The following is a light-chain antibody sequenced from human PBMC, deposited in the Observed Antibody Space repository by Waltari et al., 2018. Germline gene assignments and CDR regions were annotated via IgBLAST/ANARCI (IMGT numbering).Light chain of an antibody. CDR1: PSVNSF. J-gene: IGKJ4*01. CDR3: QQRGTWPPLT. V-gene: IGKV3-11*01. CDR2: DTS. Sequence: EIVLTQSPATLSLSPGDTATPPCRANPSVNSFLGWYQHKLGQAPRLLIYDTSNRATGVPARFSGSGSGTDFALTISSLEPEDFAIYYCQQRGTWPPLTFGGGTKVEI.